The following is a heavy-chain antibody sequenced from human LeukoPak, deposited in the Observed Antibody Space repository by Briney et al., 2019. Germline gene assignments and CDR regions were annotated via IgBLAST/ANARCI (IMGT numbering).Heavy chain of an antibody. V-gene: IGHV4-59*01. D-gene: IGHD2-2*01. CDR3: ARDVRYCSSTSCPNWFDP. Sequence: SETLSLTCTVSGGSISSYYWSRIRQPPGKGLEWIGYIYYSGSTNYNPSLKSRVTISVDTSKSQFSLKLSSVTAADTAVYYCARDVRYCSSTSCPNWFDPWGQGTLVTVSS. CDR1: GGSISSYY. CDR2: IYYSGST. J-gene: IGHJ5*02.